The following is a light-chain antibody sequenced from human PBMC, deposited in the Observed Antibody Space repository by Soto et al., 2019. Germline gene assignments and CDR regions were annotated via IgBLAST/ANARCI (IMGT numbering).Light chain of an antibody. CDR2: VAS. J-gene: IGKJ4*01. V-gene: IGKV3-15*01. Sequence: EIVMTQSPATLSVSPGERATLSCRASQSVSSNLASYQQKPGQTPKLLIYVASTRATGIPARFSGSGSGTEFTLTISSLQSEDFAVYYCQQYNVWPLTFGGGTKVEFK. CDR1: QSVSSN. CDR3: QQYNVWPLT.